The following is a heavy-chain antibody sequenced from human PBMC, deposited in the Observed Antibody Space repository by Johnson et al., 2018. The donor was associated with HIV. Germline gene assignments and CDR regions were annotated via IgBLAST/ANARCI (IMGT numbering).Heavy chain of an antibody. V-gene: IGHV3-74*02. J-gene: IGHJ3*02. CDR3: ARWIRYCGGDCYDVFDI. CDR2: TNSDGSST. D-gene: IGHD2-21*02. CDR1: GLIFSRSW. Sequence: VQLVESGGGVVQPGRSLRLSCAASGLIFSRSWMHWVRQAPGKGLVWVSRTNSDGSSTSYADSVKGRFTISRDNAKNTLYLQMNSLRAEDTALYYCARWIRYCGGDCYDVFDIWGKGTKVTVSS.